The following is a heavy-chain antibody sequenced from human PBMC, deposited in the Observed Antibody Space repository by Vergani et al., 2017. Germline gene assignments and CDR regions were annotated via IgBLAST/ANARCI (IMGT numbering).Heavy chain of an antibody. CDR1: DASIRSSNYY. CDR2: IYYSGST. D-gene: IGHD6-19*01. Sequence: QLQLQESGPGLVKPSATLSLTCSVSDASIRSSNYYWGWIRQPPGKGLEWIASIYYSGSTYYNPSLKSRVTISVDTSKNQFSRKLSSVTAADTAVYFCARHSTVEWLVKLGWIDPWGQGILVTVSS. CDR3: ARHSTVEWLVKLGWIDP. J-gene: IGHJ5*02. V-gene: IGHV4-39*01.